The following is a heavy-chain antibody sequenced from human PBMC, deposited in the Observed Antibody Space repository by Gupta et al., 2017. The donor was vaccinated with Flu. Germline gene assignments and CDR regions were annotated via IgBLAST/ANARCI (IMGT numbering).Heavy chain of an antibody. D-gene: IGHD2-15*01. J-gene: IGHJ4*02. CDR3: ARRDIVVVVAGFDY. CDR2: DSRSDGTA. Sequence: WVRRAQGKGRVWVAGDSRSDGTAQYADSVRGRFKISTDDSQDTLYLQMKKLKVEDAAIYYCARRDIVVVVAGFDYWGPGTLVTVSS. V-gene: IGHV3-23*01.